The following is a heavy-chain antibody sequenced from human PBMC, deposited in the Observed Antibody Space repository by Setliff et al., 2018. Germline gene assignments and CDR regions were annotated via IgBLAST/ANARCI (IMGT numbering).Heavy chain of an antibody. CDR3: ARDVYDFRTGLAAP. CDR2: INPHGSEK. D-gene: IGHD3-3*01. J-gene: IGHJ5*02. V-gene: IGHV3-7*01. Sequence: GGSLRLSCTASGLSYTSDWVSWVRQAPGKGLEWLASINPHGSEKYYADSVKGRFTISRDNAKNSLYLQMNSLRAEDTAVYYCARDVYDFRTGLAAPWGQGTLVTVS. CDR1: GLSYTSDW.